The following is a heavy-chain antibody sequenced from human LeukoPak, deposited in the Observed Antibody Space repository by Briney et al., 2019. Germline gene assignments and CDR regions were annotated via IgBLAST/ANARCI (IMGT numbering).Heavy chain of an antibody. CDR3: AKGTRRDGYYYWYFDL. CDR1: GFTFSSYA. Sequence: GGSLRLSCAASGFTFSSYAMSWVRQAPGKGLEWVASISDSGGRTYHADSVKGRFTISRDNSKNTLFLQMNSLRAEDTAVYYCAKGTRRDGYYYWYFDLWGRGTLVTVSS. CDR2: ISDSGGRT. V-gene: IGHV3-23*01. J-gene: IGHJ2*01. D-gene: IGHD5-24*01.